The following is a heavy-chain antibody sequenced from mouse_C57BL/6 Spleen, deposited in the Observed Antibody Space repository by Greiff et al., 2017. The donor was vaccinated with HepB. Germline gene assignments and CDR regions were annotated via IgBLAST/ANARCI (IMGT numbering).Heavy chain of an antibody. Sequence: QVQLKQSGAELMKPGASVKLSCKATGYTFTGYWIAWVKQRPGHGLEWIGEILPGSGSTNYNEKFKGKATFTADTSSNTAYMQLSSLTTEDSAIYYCARRGIYDGYYVGYFDVWGTGTTVTVSS. J-gene: IGHJ1*03. CDR3: ARRGIYDGYYVGYFDV. CDR1: GYTFTGYW. D-gene: IGHD2-3*01. V-gene: IGHV1-9*01. CDR2: ILPGSGST.